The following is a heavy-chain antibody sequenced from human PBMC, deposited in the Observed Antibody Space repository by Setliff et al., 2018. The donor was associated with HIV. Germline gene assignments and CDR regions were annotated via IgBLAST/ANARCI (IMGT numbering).Heavy chain of an antibody. J-gene: IGHJ4*02. CDR2: IIPLYGTP. Sequence: SVKVSCKASGGTLSSNAISWVRQAPGQGREWMGGIIPLYGTPDFAQKFQGRLIISVDEATSTAYMELSSLRSEDTAVYFCARDRGSRSSNYYGPSGYWGQGTQVTV. CDR3: ARDRGSRSSNYYGPSGY. V-gene: IGHV1-69*13. CDR1: GGTLSSNA. D-gene: IGHD3-16*01.